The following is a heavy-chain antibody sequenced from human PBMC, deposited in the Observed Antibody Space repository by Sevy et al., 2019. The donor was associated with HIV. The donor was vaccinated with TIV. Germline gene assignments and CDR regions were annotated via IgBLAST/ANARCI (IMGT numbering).Heavy chain of an antibody. D-gene: IGHD3-22*01. J-gene: IGHJ3*01. CDR3: ARSTYYYDTTGYGAFDL. CDR2: INWNADNT. V-gene: IGHV3-20*04. CDR1: GFIFPDYA. Sequence: GGSLRLSCAASGFIFPDYAMSWVRQPPGKGLELVSGINWNADNTGYADSLKGRFTISRDNAKNSLYLEINSLRAEDTALYYCARSTYYYDTTGYGAFDLWGQGTLVTVSS.